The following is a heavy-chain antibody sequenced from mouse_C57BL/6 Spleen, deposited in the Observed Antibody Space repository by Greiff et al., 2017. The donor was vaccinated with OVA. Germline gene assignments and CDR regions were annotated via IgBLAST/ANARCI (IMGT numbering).Heavy chain of an antibody. D-gene: IGHD2-3*01. J-gene: IGHJ4*01. CDR3: ARHEALYDGYYVDYAMDY. CDR2: FYPGSGSI. CDR1: GYTFTEYT. V-gene: IGHV1-62-2*01. Sequence: QVQLQQSGAELVKPGASVKLSCKASGYTFTEYTIHWVKQRSGQGLEWIGWFYPGSGSIKYNEKFKDKATLTADKSSSTVYMELSRLTSEDSAVYFCARHEALYDGYYVDYAMDYWGQGTSVTVSS.